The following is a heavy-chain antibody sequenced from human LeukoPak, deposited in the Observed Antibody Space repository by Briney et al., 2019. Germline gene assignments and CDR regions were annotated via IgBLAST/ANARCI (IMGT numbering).Heavy chain of an antibody. CDR2: INHSGST. CDR3: ASSGDILTGYYFIFDY. D-gene: IGHD3-9*01. V-gene: IGHV4-34*01. Sequence: SGTLSLTWAVYGGSFSGYYWSWIRQPPGKGAGWIGEINHSGSTNYNPSLKSRVTISVDTSKNQFSLKLSSVTAADTAVYYCASSGDILTGYYFIFDYWGQGTLVTVSS. CDR1: GGSFSGYY. J-gene: IGHJ4*02.